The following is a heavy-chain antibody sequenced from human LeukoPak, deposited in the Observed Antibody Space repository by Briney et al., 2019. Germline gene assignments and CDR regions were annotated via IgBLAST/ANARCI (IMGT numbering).Heavy chain of an antibody. Sequence: SETLSLTCTVSGDSISGYYWSWIRQPPGKGLEWIGYIYYSGSTNYNPSLKSRVTISVDTSKNQFSLKLSFVTAADTAVYFCARAAATTRNGFGYWGQGTLVTVSS. V-gene: IGHV4-59*08. J-gene: IGHJ4*02. CDR3: ARAAATTRNGFGY. D-gene: IGHD1-26*01. CDR2: IYYSGST. CDR1: GDSISGYY.